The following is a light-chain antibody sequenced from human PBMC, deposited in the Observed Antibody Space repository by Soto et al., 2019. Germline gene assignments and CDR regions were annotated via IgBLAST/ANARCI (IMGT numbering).Light chain of an antibody. CDR2: GVV. Sequence: QSALTQPRSVSGSPGQSVTISCTGTGNDVGAYNYVSWYQQHPGRPPKLLIYGVVRWPSGVPVRFSGSKSGNTASLTISGLQAEDEADYFCCSYAGGYTYLFGTGTKLTVL. CDR3: CSYAGGYTYL. V-gene: IGLV2-11*01. CDR1: GNDVGAYNY. J-gene: IGLJ1*01.